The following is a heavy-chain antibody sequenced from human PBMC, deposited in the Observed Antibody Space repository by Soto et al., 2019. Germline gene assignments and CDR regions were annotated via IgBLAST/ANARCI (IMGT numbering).Heavy chain of an antibody. CDR2: IYYSGST. CDR3: ARAGYCSSTRCYNWFDP. D-gene: IGHD2-2*01. V-gene: IGHV4-31*03. Sequence: QVQLQESGPGLVKPSQTLSLTCTVSGGSISSGGYYWSWIRQHPGKGLEWIGYIYYSGSTYYNPSRKSRVTISVDTSKNQFSLKLSSVTAADTAVYYCARAGYCSSTRCYNWFDPWGQGTLVTVSS. CDR1: GGSISSGGYY. J-gene: IGHJ5*02.